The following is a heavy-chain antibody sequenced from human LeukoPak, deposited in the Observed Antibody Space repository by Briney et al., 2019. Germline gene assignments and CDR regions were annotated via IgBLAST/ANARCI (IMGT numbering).Heavy chain of an antibody. J-gene: IGHJ4*02. CDR1: GFTFSSYA. CDR2: ISGSGGST. Sequence: GGSLRLSCAASGFTFSSYAMSWVRQAPGKGLEWVSAISGSGGSTYYADSVKGRFTISRDNSKNTLYLQMNSLRAEDTAVYYCAKVRAPIILRFLEWVIDYWGQGTLVTVSS. CDR3: AKVRAPIILRFLEWVIDY. V-gene: IGHV3-23*01. D-gene: IGHD3-3*01.